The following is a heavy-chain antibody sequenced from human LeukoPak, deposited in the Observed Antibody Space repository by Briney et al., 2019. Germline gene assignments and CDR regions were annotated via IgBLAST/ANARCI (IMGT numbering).Heavy chain of an antibody. Sequence: GGSLRLSCAASGFTFSSYGMHWVRQAPGKGLEWVAVISYDGSNKYYADSVKGRFTISRDNSKNTLYLQMNSLRAEDTAVYYCAKGPDYRPYYGMDVWGQGTTVTVSS. CDR2: ISYDGSNK. CDR1: GFTFSSYG. D-gene: IGHD4/OR15-4a*01. J-gene: IGHJ6*02. CDR3: AKGPDYRPYYGMDV. V-gene: IGHV3-30*18.